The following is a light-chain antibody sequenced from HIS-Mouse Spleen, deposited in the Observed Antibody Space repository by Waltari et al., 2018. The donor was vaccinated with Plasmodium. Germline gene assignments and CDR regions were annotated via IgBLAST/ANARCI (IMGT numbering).Light chain of an antibody. CDR2: EDS. CDR1: ALPKKY. V-gene: IGLV3-10*01. CDR3: YSTDSSGNHRV. Sequence: SYELTQPPSVSVSPGQTARITCSGDALPKKYAYWYQPKSGQAPVLVIYEDSKRTSGNPERFSGSSSGTMATLTISGAQVEDEAYYYCYSTDSSGNHRVFGGGTKLTVL. J-gene: IGLJ3*02.